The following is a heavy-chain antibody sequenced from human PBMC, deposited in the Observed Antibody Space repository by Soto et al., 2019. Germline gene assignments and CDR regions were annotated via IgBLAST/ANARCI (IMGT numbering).Heavy chain of an antibody. D-gene: IGHD6-19*01. J-gene: IGHJ2*01. CDR2: IWYDGSNK. Sequence: QVQLVESGGGVVQPGRSLRLSCAASGFTFSSYGMHWVRQASGKGLEWVAVIWYDGSNKYYADSVKGRFTISRDNSKNTLYLQMTSLRAEDTAVYYCAREAGYSSGWTNKATKGWGWYFDLWGRGTLVTVSS. CDR3: AREAGYSSGWTNKATKGWGWYFDL. V-gene: IGHV3-33*01. CDR1: GFTFSSYG.